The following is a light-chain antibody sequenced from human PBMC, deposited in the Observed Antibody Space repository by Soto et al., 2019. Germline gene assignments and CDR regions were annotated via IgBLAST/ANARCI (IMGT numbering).Light chain of an antibody. V-gene: IGKV3-20*01. CDR2: GAS. CDR3: QQYGSSPQT. J-gene: IGKJ5*01. CDR1: QSVSSSY. Sequence: EIVLTQSPGTLSLSPGERATLSCRASQSVSSSYLAWYQQKPGQAPRLLIYGASSRATSIPDRFSGSGSGTDFTLTISRLEPEDFAVYYCQQYGSSPQTVGQGTRLEIK.